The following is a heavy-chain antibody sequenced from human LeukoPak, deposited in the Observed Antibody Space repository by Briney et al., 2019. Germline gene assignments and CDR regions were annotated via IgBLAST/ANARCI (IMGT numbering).Heavy chain of an antibody. CDR1: GFTFSDYY. D-gene: IGHD3-22*01. V-gene: IGHV3-53*01. Sequence: GGSLRLSCAASGFTFSDYYMSWVRQAPGKGLEWVSVIYSGGSTYYADSVKGRFTISRDNSKNTLYLQMNSLRAEDTAVYYCARESGFYDSSGYSYFDYWGQGTLVTVSS. J-gene: IGHJ4*02. CDR3: ARESGFYDSSGYSYFDY. CDR2: IYSGGST.